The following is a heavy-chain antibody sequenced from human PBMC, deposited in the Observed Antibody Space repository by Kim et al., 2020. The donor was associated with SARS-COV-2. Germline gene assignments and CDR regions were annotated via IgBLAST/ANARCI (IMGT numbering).Heavy chain of an antibody. CDR3: ARVWSSGYSNFDY. Sequence: YTPSLRGRVTISVDTSKNQFSLKLSSVTAGDTAVYYCARVWSSGYSNFDYWGQGTLVTVSS. D-gene: IGHD3-22*01. J-gene: IGHJ4*02. V-gene: IGHV4-34*01.